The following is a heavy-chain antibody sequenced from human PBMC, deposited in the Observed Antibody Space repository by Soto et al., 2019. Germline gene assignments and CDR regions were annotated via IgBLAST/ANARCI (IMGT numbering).Heavy chain of an antibody. Sequence: SETLSLTCTVSGGSVSSGSYYWGWIRQPPGKGLEWIGYIYYSGSTNYNPSLKSRVTISVDTSKNQFSLKLSSVTAADTAVYYCARESHDSSGYYSSFVAFDIWGQGTMVTVSS. CDR1: GGSVSSGSYY. V-gene: IGHV4-61*01. CDR3: ARESHDSSGYYSSFVAFDI. D-gene: IGHD3-22*01. CDR2: IYYSGST. J-gene: IGHJ3*02.